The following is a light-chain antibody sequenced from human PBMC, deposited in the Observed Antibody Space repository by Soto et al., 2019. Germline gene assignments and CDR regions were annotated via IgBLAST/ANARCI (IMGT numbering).Light chain of an antibody. CDR3: SSYAGTSYV. CDR2: EVN. Sequence: QSALTQPHSASGSPGQSVTISCTGTSSDVGGYNFVSWYQQHAGKVPRLMIYEVNKRPSGVPDRFSGSKSGNTASLTVSGLQPEDEADYYCSSYAGTSYVFGTGTKVTVL. CDR1: SSDVGGYNF. V-gene: IGLV2-8*01. J-gene: IGLJ1*01.